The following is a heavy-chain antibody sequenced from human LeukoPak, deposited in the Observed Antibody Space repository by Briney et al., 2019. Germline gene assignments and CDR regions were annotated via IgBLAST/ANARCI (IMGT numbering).Heavy chain of an antibody. V-gene: IGHV1-2*02. Sequence: ASVKVSCKTSGYSFTDYYMHWVRQAPGQGLEWMGWINPNSGGTSSAQKFQGRVTMTRDTSITTVYMEVSWLTSDDTTIYYCARADRLDGGTYLIGPWGQGTLVTVSS. CDR1: GYSFTDYY. CDR3: ARADRLDGGTYLIGP. D-gene: IGHD2-21*01. J-gene: IGHJ5*02. CDR2: INPNSGGT.